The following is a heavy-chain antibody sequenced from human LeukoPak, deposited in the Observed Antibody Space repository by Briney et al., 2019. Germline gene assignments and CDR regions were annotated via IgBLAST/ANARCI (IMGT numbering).Heavy chain of an antibody. CDR2: INHSGST. V-gene: IGHV4-34*01. J-gene: IGHJ4*02. CDR1: GGSFSGYY. D-gene: IGHD3-22*01. Sequence: PSETLSLTCAVYGGSFSGYYWSWIRQPPGKGLEWIGEINHSGSTNYNPSLESRVTISVDTSKNQFSLKLSSVTAADTAVYYCASLLYYYDSSGSNDYWGQGTLVTVSS. CDR3: ASLLYYYDSSGSNDY.